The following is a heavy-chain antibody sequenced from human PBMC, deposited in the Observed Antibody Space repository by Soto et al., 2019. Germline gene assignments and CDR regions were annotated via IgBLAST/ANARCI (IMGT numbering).Heavy chain of an antibody. Sequence: QVQLQESGPGLVKPSQTLSLTCTVSGGSISSGGYYWSWIRQHPGKGLEWIGYIYYSGSTYYNPSLNSRVTISVDTSKNPFSLKLSSVTAADTAVYYCAGEEAAHYFDYWGQGTLVTVSS. CDR2: IYYSGST. D-gene: IGHD2-15*01. V-gene: IGHV4-31*03. CDR3: AGEEAAHYFDY. CDR1: GGSISSGGYY. J-gene: IGHJ4*02.